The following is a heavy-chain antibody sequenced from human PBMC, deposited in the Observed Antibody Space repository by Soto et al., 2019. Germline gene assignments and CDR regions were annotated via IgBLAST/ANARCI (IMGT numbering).Heavy chain of an antibody. CDR3: ARGYDYACYYGMDV. V-gene: IGHV3-30-3*01. J-gene: IGHJ6*02. CDR2: ISYDGSNK. Sequence: GGSLRLSCAASGFTFSSYAMHWVRQAPGKGLEWVAVISYDGSNKYYADSVKGRFTISRDNSKNTLYLQMNSLRAEDTAVYYCARGYDYACYYGMDVWGQGTTVTVSS. D-gene: IGHD1-20*01. CDR1: GFTFSSYA.